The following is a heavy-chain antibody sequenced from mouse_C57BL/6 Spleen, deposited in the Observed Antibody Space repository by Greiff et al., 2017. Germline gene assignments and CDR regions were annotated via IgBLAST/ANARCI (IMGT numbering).Heavy chain of an antibody. D-gene: IGHD1-1*01. CDR2: IYPGSGST. V-gene: IGHV1-55*01. Sequence: QVQLQQPGAELVKPGASVKMSCKASGYTFTSYWITWVKQRPGRGLEWIGDIYPGSGSTNYNEKFKSKATLTVDTSSSTAYMQLSSLTSEDSAVYYCASEYYGSTWYFDVWGTGTTVTVSS. CDR3: ASEYYGSTWYFDV. J-gene: IGHJ1*03. CDR1: GYTFTSYW.